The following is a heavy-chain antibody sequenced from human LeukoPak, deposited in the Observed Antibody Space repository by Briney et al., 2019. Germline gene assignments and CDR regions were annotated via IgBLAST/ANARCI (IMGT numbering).Heavy chain of an antibody. Sequence: GGSLRLSCAASGFTFSSYSMNWVRQAPGKGLEWVAVISSDGRTKYYGDSVKGRFTLSRDNSRNTLDLQMNSLGPEDTAVYYCAKEYDSGGYGAYFDHWGRGTLVTVSS. D-gene: IGHD3-10*01. CDR1: GFTFSSYS. J-gene: IGHJ4*02. V-gene: IGHV3-30*18. CDR3: AKEYDSGGYGAYFDH. CDR2: ISSDGRTK.